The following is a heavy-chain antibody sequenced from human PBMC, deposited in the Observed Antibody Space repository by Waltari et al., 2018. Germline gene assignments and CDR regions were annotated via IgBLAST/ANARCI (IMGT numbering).Heavy chain of an antibody. CDR3: ARGPLDRTIVVVPAATNPFDY. Sequence: QVQLQQWGAGLLKPSETLSLTCAVSGGSFSGYYWSWIRQPPGQGLEWIGEINHSGSTNYNPSLKSRVTISVDTSKNQFSLKLSSVTAADTAVYYCARGPLDRTIVVVPAATNPFDYWGQGTLVTVSS. CDR1: GGSFSGYY. V-gene: IGHV4-34*01. D-gene: IGHD2-2*01. J-gene: IGHJ4*02. CDR2: INHSGST.